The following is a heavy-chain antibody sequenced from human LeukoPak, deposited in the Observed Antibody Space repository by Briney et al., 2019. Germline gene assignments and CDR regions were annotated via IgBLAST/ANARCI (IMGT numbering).Heavy chain of an antibody. CDR3: ALTTYYDSSGYYPYYFDY. V-gene: IGHV1-69*02. J-gene: IGHJ4*02. D-gene: IGHD3-22*01. CDR2: IIPIPGIA. CDR1: GGTCSSYT. Sequence: SVKVSCKASGGTCSSYTISWVRQAPGQGLEWMGRIIPIPGIANYAQKFQGRVTITADKSTSTAYMELSSLRSEDTAVYYCALTTYYDSSGYYPYYFDYWGQGTLVTVSS.